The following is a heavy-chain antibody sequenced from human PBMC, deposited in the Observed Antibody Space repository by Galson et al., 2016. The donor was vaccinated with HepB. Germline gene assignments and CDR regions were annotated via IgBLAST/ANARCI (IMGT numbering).Heavy chain of an antibody. V-gene: IGHV3-21*01. CDR2: ISASSNHI. D-gene: IGHD2-21*02. J-gene: IGHJ5*02. CDR1: GFPFTGYS. CDR3: ARESVVTGEPGWFDP. Sequence: SLRLSCAASGFPFTGYSMNRVRQAPGKGLEWVAYISASSNHIYYVDSVRGRFSVSRDNSKNSVYLQMNSLRTEDTAVYFCARESVVTGEPGWFDPWGLGTLVTVSS.